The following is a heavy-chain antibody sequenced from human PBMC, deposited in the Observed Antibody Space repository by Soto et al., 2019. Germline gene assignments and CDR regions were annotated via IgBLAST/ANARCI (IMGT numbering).Heavy chain of an antibody. V-gene: IGHV4-39*01. CDR1: GDSVTISVYY. Sequence: QLQLQESGPGLVKPSETLSLTCTVSGDSVTISVYYWGWIRQPPGKGLEWNGSIHYSGSTYYNPSLKRRVTIPGETSNKQFSLKLTSVTAADAAVYYCAAHDSGGYYAEYWCHGTLVTVSA. D-gene: IGHD3-22*01. J-gene: IGHJ4*01. CDR2: IHYSGST. CDR3: AAHDSGGYYAEY.